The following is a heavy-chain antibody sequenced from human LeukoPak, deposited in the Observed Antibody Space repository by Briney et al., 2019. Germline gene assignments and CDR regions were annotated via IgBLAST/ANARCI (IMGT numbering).Heavy chain of an antibody. Sequence: GGSLRLSCAASGFTFSNHYMHCVRQAPGKGLVSVSRIDPNGRYTSYADSVKRRFTISRDNAKNTLYLQMNTLGAEDTALYYCVRGSTDWNGMDVWGQGSTVTVSS. D-gene: IGHD6-19*01. J-gene: IGHJ6*02. CDR1: GFTFSNHY. V-gene: IGHV3-74*01. CDR3: VRGSTDWNGMDV. CDR2: IDPNGRYT.